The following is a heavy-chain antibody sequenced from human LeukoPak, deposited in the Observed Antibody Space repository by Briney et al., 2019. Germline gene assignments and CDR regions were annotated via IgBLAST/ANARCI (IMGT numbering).Heavy chain of an antibody. CDR3: ARSRRDIVVVPAAMSSYYYYYMDV. J-gene: IGHJ6*03. Sequence: AAVKVSCMASVGTLSSYAISWVRPAPGQGREWMGGLIPIFGTANYAQKLQGRVTINTDESTSTAYMELSSLRSDDTAVYYCARSRRDIVVVPAAMSSYYYYYMDVWGKGTTVTVSS. CDR1: VGTLSSYA. CDR2: LIPIFGTA. D-gene: IGHD2-2*01. V-gene: IGHV1-69*05.